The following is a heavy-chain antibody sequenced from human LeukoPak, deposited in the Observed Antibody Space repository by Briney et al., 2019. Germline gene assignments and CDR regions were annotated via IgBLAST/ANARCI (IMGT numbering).Heavy chain of an antibody. V-gene: IGHV5-51*01. J-gene: IGHJ6*04. D-gene: IGHD3-10*01. CDR1: GYSFATHW. CDR2: IYPRDSET. CDR3: ARIYLRGVPPYSGMDV. Sequence: GESLKISCKGSGYSFATHWIGWVRQMPGKGLEWMGIIYPRDSETRYNPSFQGQVTISADKSISTAYLQWSSLRASDTAMYYCARIYLRGVPPYSGMDVWGKGTTVTVSS.